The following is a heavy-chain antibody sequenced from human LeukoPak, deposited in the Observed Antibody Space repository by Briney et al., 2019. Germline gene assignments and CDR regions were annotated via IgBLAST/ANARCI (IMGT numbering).Heavy chain of an antibody. Sequence: GGSLRLSCAASEFIFRNHWMSWVRQVPGRGLEWVAHIKQDGNEKHYVDSVEGRFTLSRDDSKNSLYLQMNSLRVDDSAVYYCARGPNYGDRVDYFDYWGQGTLVTVSS. J-gene: IGHJ4*02. CDR1: EFIFRNHW. CDR2: IKQDGNEK. CDR3: ARGPNYGDRVDYFDY. D-gene: IGHD4-17*01. V-gene: IGHV3-7*01.